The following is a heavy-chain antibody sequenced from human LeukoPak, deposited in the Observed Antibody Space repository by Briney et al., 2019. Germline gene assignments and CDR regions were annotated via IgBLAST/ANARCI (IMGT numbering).Heavy chain of an antibody. J-gene: IGHJ3*02. CDR1: GYSFTSYW. CDR3: ARRKPPYFDRSPPQGDVAFDI. V-gene: IGHV5-51*01. Sequence: GESLKISCKGSGYSFTSYWIGWVRQMPGKGLEWMGIIYPGDSDTRYSPSFQGQVTISADKSISTAYLQWSSLKASDTAMYYCARRKPPYFDRSPPQGDVAFDIWGQGTMVTVSS. CDR2: IYPGDSDT. D-gene: IGHD3-9*01.